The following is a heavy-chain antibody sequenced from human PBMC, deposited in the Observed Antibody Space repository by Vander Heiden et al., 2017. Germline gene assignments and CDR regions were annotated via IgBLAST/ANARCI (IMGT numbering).Heavy chain of an antibody. J-gene: IGHJ4*02. D-gene: IGHD5-18*01. Sequence: QVQLVESGGGVVQPGRSLRLSCAASGFTFSSYGMPWVRQAPGKGLEWVAVIWYDGSNKYYADSVKGRFTISRDNSKNTLYLQMNSLRAEDTAVYYCARVAFGYSYGRIDYWGQGTLVTVSS. CDR2: IWYDGSNK. V-gene: IGHV3-33*01. CDR3: ARVAFGYSYGRIDY. CDR1: GFTFSSYG.